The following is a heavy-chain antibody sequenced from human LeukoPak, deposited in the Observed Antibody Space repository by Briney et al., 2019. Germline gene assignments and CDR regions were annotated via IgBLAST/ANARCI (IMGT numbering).Heavy chain of an antibody. CDR2: IWYDGSNK. D-gene: IGHD1-14*01. CDR3: ARDQATGFQDY. CDR1: GFTFSSYA. V-gene: IGHV3-33*01. J-gene: IGHJ4*02. Sequence: SGGSLRLSCAASGFTFSSYAMHWVRQAPGKGLEWVAIIWYDGSNKYYADSVKGRFTISRDNSQNTLYLQMNSLSAEDTAVYYCARDQATGFQDYWGQRTLVTVSS.